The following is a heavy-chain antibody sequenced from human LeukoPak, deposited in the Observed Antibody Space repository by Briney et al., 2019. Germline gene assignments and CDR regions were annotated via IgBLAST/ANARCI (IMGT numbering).Heavy chain of an antibody. CDR3: ARVGTGTTLSAWFDP. J-gene: IGHJ5*02. CDR2: INNDGSSA. D-gene: IGHD1-1*01. Sequence: GGSLRLSCAASGFTFSSYWMHWVRQTPGKGLIYISRINNDGSSANYADSVRGRFTISRDNAKNSLYLQMNSLRAEDTAVYYCARVGTGTTLSAWFDPWGQGTLVTVSS. CDR1: GFTFSSYW. V-gene: IGHV3-74*01.